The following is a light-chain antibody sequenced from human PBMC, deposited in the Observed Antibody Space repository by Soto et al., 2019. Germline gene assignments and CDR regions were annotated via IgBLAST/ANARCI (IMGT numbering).Light chain of an antibody. CDR1: QSVSNN. CDR3: QQYDNWPYT. CDR2: GAS. Sequence: EIVMTHSPATLSVSPGERATLSCRASQSVSNNLAWYQQKPDQAPRLLIYGASTRATAIPARFSGSGSGTEFTLTISSLQSEDFAVYFCQQYDNWPYTFGQGTKLESK. V-gene: IGKV3-15*01. J-gene: IGKJ2*01.